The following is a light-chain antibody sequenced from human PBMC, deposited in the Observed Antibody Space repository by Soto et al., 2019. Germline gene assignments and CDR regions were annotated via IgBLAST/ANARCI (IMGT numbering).Light chain of an antibody. V-gene: IGKV1-6*01. J-gene: IGKJ1*01. Sequence: AIPMTQSPSSLSPSVGDRVTITCRASQDIRNELGWYQQKPGEAPKLLIFAASNLQSGVPSRFSGSGSVTDFTLVITGLQPEDFAAYYCLQYYNFSWTFGQGTKVDIK. CDR3: LQYYNFSWT. CDR2: AAS. CDR1: QDIRNE.